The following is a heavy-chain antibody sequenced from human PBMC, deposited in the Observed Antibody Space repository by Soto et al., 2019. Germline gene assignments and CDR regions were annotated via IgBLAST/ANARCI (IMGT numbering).Heavy chain of an antibody. D-gene: IGHD3-10*01. CDR2: INPGSGNR. V-gene: IGHV1-3*01. CDR1: GYTFNTYA. CDR3: TKAEGGRSWFGGWIY. J-gene: IGHJ4*02. Sequence: QVQLVQSGAEVRQPGASVKISCKASGYTFNTYAIHWVRQAPGQRLEWMGWINPGSGNRKYSQTFQGRVTISGDTSAITAFMELSSLTFEDTAVYYCTKAEGGRSWFGGWIYWGQGTLVTVSS.